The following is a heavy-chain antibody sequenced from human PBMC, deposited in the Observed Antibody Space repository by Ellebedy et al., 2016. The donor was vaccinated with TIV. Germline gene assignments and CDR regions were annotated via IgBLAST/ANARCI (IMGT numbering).Heavy chain of an antibody. V-gene: IGHV4-31*03. CDR1: GGAISDNSYY. CDR2: IFNSGAT. J-gene: IGHJ5*02. CDR3: ARFVVMMAPVRGNWFDT. D-gene: IGHD5-24*01. Sequence: MPSETLSLTCTVSGGAISDNSYYWSWIRQHPGQGLEWIGHIFNSGATYYKSSLKSRVTISVDTSKNQFSLKMNSMTVADTAVYYCARFVVMMAPVRGNWFDTWGQGTLVTVSS.